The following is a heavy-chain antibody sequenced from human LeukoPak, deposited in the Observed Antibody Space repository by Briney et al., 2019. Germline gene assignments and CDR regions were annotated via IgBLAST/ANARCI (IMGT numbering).Heavy chain of an antibody. CDR2: IKQGGTEK. CDR3: ARAWYGSGNYYSRNYYDYYMDV. D-gene: IGHD3-10*01. V-gene: IGHV3-7*01. Sequence: GESLRLTCEASGFIFNTYWMTWVRQAPGKGLEWVANIKQGGTEKFHADSVKGRFTIARDNVKNLLILQMDSLGADDTAVYYCARAWYGSGNYYSRNYYDYYMDVWGKGTAVIVSS. CDR1: GFIFNTYW. J-gene: IGHJ6*03.